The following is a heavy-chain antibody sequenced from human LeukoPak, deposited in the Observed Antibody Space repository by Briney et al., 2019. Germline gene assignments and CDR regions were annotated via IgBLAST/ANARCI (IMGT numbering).Heavy chain of an antibody. V-gene: IGHV3-23*01. CDR2: VSGSGHST. Sequence: PGGSLRLSCAASGFTFDNYAMTWVRQAPGKGLEWVSTVSGSGHSTDYAHSVKGQFTISRDNSKNTLYLQMNSLSAEDTAVYYCARSNRGYIDYWGQGTLVTVSS. CDR3: ARSNRGYIDY. CDR1: GFTFDNYA. D-gene: IGHD1-14*01. J-gene: IGHJ4*02.